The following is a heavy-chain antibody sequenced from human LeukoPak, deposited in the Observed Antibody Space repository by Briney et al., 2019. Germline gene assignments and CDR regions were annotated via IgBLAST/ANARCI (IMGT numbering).Heavy chain of an antibody. CDR1: GFSFDDYA. CDR3: ARVRRWAAAGLSLYYYYYMDV. D-gene: IGHD6-13*01. V-gene: IGHV3-9*01. Sequence: GGSLRLSCAASGFSFDDYAMHWVRQAPGKGLEWVSGISWNSGSIGYADSVKGRFTISRDNAKNSLYLQMNSLRAEDTAVYYCARVRRWAAAGLSLYYYYYMDVWGKGTTVTVSS. J-gene: IGHJ6*03. CDR2: ISWNSGSI.